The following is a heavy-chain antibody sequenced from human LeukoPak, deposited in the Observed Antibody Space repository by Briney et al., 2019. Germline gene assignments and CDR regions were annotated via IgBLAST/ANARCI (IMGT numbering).Heavy chain of an antibody. CDR2: ISGSGGST. CDR1: GFTFSSYA. Sequence: GGSLRLSCAASGFTFSSYAMSWVRQAPGKGLEWVSAISGSGGSTYYADSVKGRFTISRDNSKNTLYLQMNSLRAEDTAVYYCARDVLDSVTPFDYWGQGTLVTVSS. D-gene: IGHD5-18*01. V-gene: IGHV3-23*01. CDR3: ARDVLDSVTPFDY. J-gene: IGHJ4*02.